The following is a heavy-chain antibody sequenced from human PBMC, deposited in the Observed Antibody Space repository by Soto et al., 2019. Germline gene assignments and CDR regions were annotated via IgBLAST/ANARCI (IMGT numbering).Heavy chain of an antibody. J-gene: IGHJ6*02. V-gene: IGHV4-34*01. Sequence: SETLSLTCAVYGGSFSGYYWSWIRQPPGKGLEWIGEINHSGSTNYNPSLKSRVTISVDTSKNQFSLKLSSVTAADTAVYYCARGNYDILTGSDVYYYYYYGKDVWGQGTPVTVSS. CDR1: GGSFSGYY. CDR2: INHSGST. CDR3: ARGNYDILTGSDVYYYYYYGKDV. D-gene: IGHD3-9*01.